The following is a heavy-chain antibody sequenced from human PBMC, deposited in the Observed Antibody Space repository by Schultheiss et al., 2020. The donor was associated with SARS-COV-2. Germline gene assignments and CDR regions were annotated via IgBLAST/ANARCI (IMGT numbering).Heavy chain of an antibody. D-gene: IGHD5-12*01. Sequence: GGSLRLSCSASGFTFSSYAMHWVRQAPGKGLEYVSAISSNGGSTYYADSVKGRFTISRDNAKNSLYLQMNSLRAEDTAVYYCARGSRWLVATIYSDFDYWGQGTLVTVSS. CDR2: ISSNGGST. J-gene: IGHJ4*02. CDR3: ARGSRWLVATIYSDFDY. CDR1: GFTFSSYA. V-gene: IGHV3-64*04.